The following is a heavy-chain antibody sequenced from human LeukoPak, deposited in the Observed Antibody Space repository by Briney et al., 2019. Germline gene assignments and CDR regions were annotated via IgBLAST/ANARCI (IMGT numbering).Heavy chain of an antibody. CDR3: AREHFDSSGYLD. CDR1: GFTFSSYG. Sequence: GGSLRLSCAASGFTFSSYGMHWVRQAPGKGLEWVAVIWYDGSNKYYADSVKGRFTISRDNSKTTLYLQMNSLRAEDTAVYYCAREHFDSSGYLDWGQGTLVTVSS. V-gene: IGHV3-33*01. D-gene: IGHD3-22*01. J-gene: IGHJ4*02. CDR2: IWYDGSNK.